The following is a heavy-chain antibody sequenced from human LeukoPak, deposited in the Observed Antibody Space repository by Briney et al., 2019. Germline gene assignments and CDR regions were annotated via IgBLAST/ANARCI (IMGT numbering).Heavy chain of an antibody. Sequence: GGSLRLSCAASGFTFGSCWMSWVRQAPGKGLEWVSAISGSGGSTYYADSVKGRFTISRDNSKNTLYLQMNSLRAEDTAVYYCAKDSFWLPHYWGQGTLVTVSS. CDR2: ISGSGGST. J-gene: IGHJ4*02. V-gene: IGHV3-23*01. D-gene: IGHD5-12*01. CDR3: AKDSFWLPHY. CDR1: GFTFGSCW.